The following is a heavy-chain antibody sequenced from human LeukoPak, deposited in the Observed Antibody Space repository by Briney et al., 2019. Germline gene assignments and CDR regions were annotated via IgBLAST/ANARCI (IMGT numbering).Heavy chain of an antibody. CDR1: GGTFSSYA. CDR2: ISAYNGNT. CDR3: ARPNGSGSYYNYYGMDV. Sequence: ASVKVSCKASGGTFSSYAISSVRQAPGQGLEWMGWISAYNGNTNYAQKLQGRVTMTTDTSTSTAYMELRSLRSDDTAVYYCARPNGSGSYYNYYGMDVWGQGTTVTVSS. J-gene: IGHJ6*02. D-gene: IGHD3-10*01. V-gene: IGHV1-18*01.